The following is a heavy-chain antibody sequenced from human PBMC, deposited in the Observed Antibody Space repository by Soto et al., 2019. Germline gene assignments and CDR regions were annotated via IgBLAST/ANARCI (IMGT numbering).Heavy chain of an antibody. Sequence: QPGGSLRLSCVVSVFTFSMYLMHFVRQVPGESPFWVSRISDDAATTNYADSVRGRFTISRDNSKNTLYLQMNNLKADDTAIYYCTRGPRAESSGTGANWGQGT. CDR3: TRGPRAESSGTGAN. CDR1: VFTFSMYL. J-gene: IGHJ4*02. D-gene: IGHD1-26*01. V-gene: IGHV3-74*01. CDR2: ISDDAATT.